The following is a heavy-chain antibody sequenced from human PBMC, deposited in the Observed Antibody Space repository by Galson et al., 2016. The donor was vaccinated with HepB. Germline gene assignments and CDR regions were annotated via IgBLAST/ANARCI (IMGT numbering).Heavy chain of an antibody. J-gene: IGHJ6*04. CDR1: GFTFSSYG. CDR2: IWYDGSNK. CDR3: AREQSTAALAMDV. D-gene: IGHD6-6*01. V-gene: IGHV3-33*01. Sequence: SLRLSCAASGFTFSSYGMHWVRQAPGRGLEWVALIWYDGSNKYYAASVKGRFTISRDNSKNTLYLQMNSLRAEDTAVYYCAREQSTAALAMDVWGKGTTVTVSS.